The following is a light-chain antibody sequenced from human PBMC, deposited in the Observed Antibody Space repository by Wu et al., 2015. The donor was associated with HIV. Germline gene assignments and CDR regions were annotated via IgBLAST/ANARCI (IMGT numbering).Light chain of an antibody. Sequence: EIVLTQSPGTLSLSPGERATLSCRASQSINNNYLAWYQQKPGQAPRLLISVASSRATGIPDRFSGSVSGTDFTLTISRLEPEDFALYYCQQYGNSPLTFGGGTKVEIK. J-gene: IGKJ4*01. V-gene: IGKV3-20*01. CDR2: VAS. CDR1: QSINNNY. CDR3: QQYGNSPLT.